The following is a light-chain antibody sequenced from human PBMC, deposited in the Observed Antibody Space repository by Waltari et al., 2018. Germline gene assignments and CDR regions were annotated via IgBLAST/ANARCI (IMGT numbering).Light chain of an antibody. CDR2: VNSDGSH. J-gene: IGLJ3*02. CDR1: SGHSSNV. V-gene: IGLV4-69*01. CDR3: QTGGHGTWV. Sequence: QLVLTQSPSASASLGASVKLTCTLSSGHSSNVVAWLQRRPEKGPRYLMKVNSDGSHSKGDGSPDRLSGASSGAERYLTISSLQSEDEADYFCQTGGHGTWVFGGGTKLTVL.